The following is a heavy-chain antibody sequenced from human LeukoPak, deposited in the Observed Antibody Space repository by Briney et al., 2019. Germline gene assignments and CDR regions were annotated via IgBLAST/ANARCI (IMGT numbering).Heavy chain of an antibody. CDR3: AKDSAPYDSSGYCLDY. V-gene: IGHV3-30*18. D-gene: IGHD3-22*01. J-gene: IGHJ4*02. CDR2: ISYDGSNK. CDR1: GFTFSSYG. Sequence: GRSLRLSCAAPGFTFSSYGMHWVRQAPGKGLEWVAVISYDGSNKYYADSVKGRFTISRDNSKNTLYLQMNSLRAEDTAVYYCAKDSAPYDSSGYCLDYWGQGTLVTVSS.